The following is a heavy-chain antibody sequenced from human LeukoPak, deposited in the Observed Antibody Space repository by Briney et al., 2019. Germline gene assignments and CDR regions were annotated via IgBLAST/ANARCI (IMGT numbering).Heavy chain of an antibody. CDR2: IYPGDSDT. D-gene: IGHD1-26*01. Sequence: GESLKISCKGSGYNFPRYWIGCVRQMPGKGVEWMGIIYPGDSDTSYSPCFQSQVTISADKTLRTAYLQWSSLKASDIATYDCARLSGSYSPEYFQLWGQGTLVTVSS. J-gene: IGHJ1*01. CDR3: ARLSGSYSPEYFQL. CDR1: GYNFPRYW. V-gene: IGHV5-51*01.